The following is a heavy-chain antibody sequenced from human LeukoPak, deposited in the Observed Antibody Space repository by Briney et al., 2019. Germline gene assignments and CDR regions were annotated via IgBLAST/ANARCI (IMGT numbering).Heavy chain of an antibody. V-gene: IGHV4-59*01. Sequence: SETLSLTCTVSGGSLSSYYWSWIRQPPGRGLEWVGYIYYSGSTNYNPSLKRRVTIPVDTSKNQFSLKLSSVTAAATAVYYFAGARGYSSGWYGPSYYFDYWGQGTLVTVSS. CDR3: AGARGYSSGWYGPSYYFDY. CDR2: IYYSGST. D-gene: IGHD6-19*01. J-gene: IGHJ4*02. CDR1: GGSLSSYY.